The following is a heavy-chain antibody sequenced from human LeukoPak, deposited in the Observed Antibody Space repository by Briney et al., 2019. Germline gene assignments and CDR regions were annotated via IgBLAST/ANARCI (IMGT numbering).Heavy chain of an antibody. V-gene: IGHV4-4*07. J-gene: IGHJ6*02. CDR1: GGSISSYY. D-gene: IGHD2-2*01. CDR3: AGDATIVVVPAHYYYYGMDV. CDR2: IYTSGST. Sequence: KPSETLSLTCTVSGGSISSYYWSWIRQPAGKGLEWIGRIYTSGSTNYNPSLKSRVTMSVDTSKNQFSLKLGSVTAADTAVYYCAGDATIVVVPAHYYYYGMDVWGQGTTVTVSS.